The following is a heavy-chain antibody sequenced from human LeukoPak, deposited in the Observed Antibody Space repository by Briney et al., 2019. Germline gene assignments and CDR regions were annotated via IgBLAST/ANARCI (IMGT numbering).Heavy chain of an antibody. CDR1: GYSFTSYW. Sequence: GESLKISCKGSGYSFTSYWIGWVRQMPGKGLEWMGIIYPGDSDTRYSPSFQGQVTISADKSISTAYLQWSSLKASDTAMYYCAIRSGYGDYGSGALDIWGQGTMVTVSS. CDR3: AIRSGYGDYGSGALDI. D-gene: IGHD4-17*01. CDR2: IYPGDSDT. J-gene: IGHJ3*02. V-gene: IGHV5-51*01.